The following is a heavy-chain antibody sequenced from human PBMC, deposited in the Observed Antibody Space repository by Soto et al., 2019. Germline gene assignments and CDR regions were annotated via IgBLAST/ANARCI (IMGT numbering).Heavy chain of an antibody. Sequence: PSETLSLTFAVYGGSFSGYYWSWIRQPPGKGLEWIGEINHSGSTNYNPSLKSRVTISVDTSKNQFSLKLSSVTAADTAVYYCARDQWTIRYFDYWGQGTLVTVSS. D-gene: IGHD2-8*01. J-gene: IGHJ4*02. CDR3: ARDQWTIRYFDY. CDR1: GGSFSGYY. V-gene: IGHV4-34*01. CDR2: INHSGST.